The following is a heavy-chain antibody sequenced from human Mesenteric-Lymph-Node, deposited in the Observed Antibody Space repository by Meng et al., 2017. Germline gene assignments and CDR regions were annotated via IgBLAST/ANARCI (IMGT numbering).Heavy chain of an antibody. CDR2: LGPHDGDT. V-gene: IGHV1-18*01. J-gene: IGHJ4*02. Sequence: QVQPVQSGPEVKKPGASVKVSCKASDYTFTGYGVSWVRQAPGQGLEWMAWLGPHDGDTSHAPKFQGRVTVSADRPTATAYMELRSLRSDDTAVYYCARGTPGRSYSDYWGQGTLVTVSS. D-gene: IGHD3-10*01. CDR3: ARGTPGRSYSDY. CDR1: DYTFTGYG.